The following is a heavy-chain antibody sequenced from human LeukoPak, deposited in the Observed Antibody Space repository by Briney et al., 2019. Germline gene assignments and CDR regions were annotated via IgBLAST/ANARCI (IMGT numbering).Heavy chain of an antibody. CDR3: ARLGVVWLPAAWFNWFDP. CDR2: IYYSGST. V-gene: IGHV4-39*01. Sequence: SETLSLTCTVSSGSISSSSYYWGWIRQPPGKGLGWIGSIYYSGSTYYNPSLKSRVTISEHTCKNQFSLKLSSVTAADTAVYYCARLGVVWLPAAWFNWFDPWGQGTLVTVSS. D-gene: IGHD2-2*01. CDR1: SGSISSSSYY. J-gene: IGHJ5*02.